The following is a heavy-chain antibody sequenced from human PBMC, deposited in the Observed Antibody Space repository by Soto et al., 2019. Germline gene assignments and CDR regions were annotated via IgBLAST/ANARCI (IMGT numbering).Heavy chain of an antibody. D-gene: IGHD2-8*01. CDR3: ASRKWSLDY. CDR2: ISNSDYTT. CDR1: GITLSDND. J-gene: IGHJ4*02. V-gene: IGHV3-11*01. Sequence: QVHLVASGVGLVKPGGSLRLSCVASGITLSDNDMTWIRQAPGKGLEWLSYISNSDYTTYYADSVKGRFTISRDNAKNSLYLQLNGLRVEDTAVYYCASRKWSLDYWGQGILVTVSS.